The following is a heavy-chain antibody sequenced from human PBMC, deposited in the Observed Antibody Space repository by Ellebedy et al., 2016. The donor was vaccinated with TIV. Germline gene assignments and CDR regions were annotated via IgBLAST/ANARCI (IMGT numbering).Heavy chain of an antibody. CDR1: GFFFSDYC. D-gene: IGHD1/OR15-1a*01. V-gene: IGHV3-21*01. J-gene: IGHJ3*02. CDR3: ARQERGTTRGAFDI. CDR2: ISSGSTYI. Sequence: GGSLRLSXSASGFFFSDYCMNWVRQALGKGLEWVSSISSGSTYIFYADSVKGRFTISRDNPTDSLYLQMNSLRAEDTAVYYCARQERGTTRGAFDIWGQGTRVTVSS.